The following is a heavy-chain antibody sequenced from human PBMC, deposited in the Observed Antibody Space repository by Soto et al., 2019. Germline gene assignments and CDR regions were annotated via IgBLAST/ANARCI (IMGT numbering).Heavy chain of an antibody. CDR3: ARRAETNGWNGFGADKYYFDF. J-gene: IGHJ4*02. D-gene: IGHD1-1*01. CDR2: MNPNTGNS. CDR1: GYTFTSYD. Sequence: QVQLVQSGAEVRKPGASVKVSCEASGYTFTSYDIYWVRQATGQGLEWMGWMNPNTGNSGYAQNFQGRVTMTSDTSISTAHMELSSLRSEDTAVYYCARRAETNGWNGFGADKYYFDFWGQGTLVTVSS. V-gene: IGHV1-8*01.